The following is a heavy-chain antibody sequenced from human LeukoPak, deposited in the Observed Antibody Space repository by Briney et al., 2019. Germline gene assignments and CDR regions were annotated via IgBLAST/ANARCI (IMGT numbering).Heavy chain of an antibody. CDR3: ARCYSSSWYASCSSSD. D-gene: IGHD6-13*01. Sequence: ASVNVSCKASGYTFTSYGISGVRQAPGQGLEWMGWNSAYNDNTNYAQKLQGRVTMTTDTSTSTAYMELRSLRSDDTAVYYCARCYSSSWYASCSSSDWGQGTLVTVSS. V-gene: IGHV1-18*01. J-gene: IGHJ4*02. CDR1: GYTFTSYG. CDR2: NSAYNDNT.